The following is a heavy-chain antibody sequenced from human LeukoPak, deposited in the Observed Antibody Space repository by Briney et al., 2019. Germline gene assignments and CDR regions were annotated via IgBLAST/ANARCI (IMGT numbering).Heavy chain of an antibody. CDR2: ISSSGSTI. Sequence: GGSLRLSCAASGFTFSDYYMSWIRQAPGKGLEWVSYISSSGSTIYYADSVKGRFTISRDNAKNSLYLQMNSLRAEDTAVYYCAGVSTAPSSMVRGNWFDPWGQGTLVTVSS. CDR3: AGVSTAPSSMVRGNWFDP. V-gene: IGHV3-11*01. CDR1: GFTFSDYY. J-gene: IGHJ5*02. D-gene: IGHD3-10*01.